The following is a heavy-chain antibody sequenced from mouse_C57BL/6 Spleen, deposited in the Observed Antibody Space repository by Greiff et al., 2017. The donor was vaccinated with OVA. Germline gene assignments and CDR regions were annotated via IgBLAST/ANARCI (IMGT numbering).Heavy chain of an antibody. D-gene: IGHD1-1*01. CDR1: GFTFSSYG. J-gene: IGHJ2*01. CDR2: ISSGGSYT. Sequence: DVMLVESGGDLVKPGGSLKLSCAASGFTFSSYGMSWVRQTPDKRLEWVATISSGGSYTYYPDSVKGRFTISRDNAKNTLYLQMISLKSEDTAMYYCARHVYCSSYYFDYWGQGTTLTVSS. V-gene: IGHV5-6*02. CDR3: ARHVYCSSYYFDY.